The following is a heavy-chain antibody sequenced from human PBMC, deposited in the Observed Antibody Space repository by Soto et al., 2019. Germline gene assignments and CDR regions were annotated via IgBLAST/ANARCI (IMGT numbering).Heavy chain of an antibody. CDR2: IRSKAYGGTT. V-gene: IGHV3-49*03. CDR1: GFTFGDYA. J-gene: IGHJ5*02. Sequence: EVQLVESGGGLVQPGRSLRLSCTASGFTFGDYAMSWFRQAPGKGLEWVGFIRSKAYGGTTEYAASVKGRFTISRDDSKSIAYLQMNSLKTEDTAVYYCTRAFQYYDILTGYYMTDPNWFDPWGQGTLVTVSS. CDR3: TRAFQYYDILTGYYMTDPNWFDP. D-gene: IGHD3-9*01.